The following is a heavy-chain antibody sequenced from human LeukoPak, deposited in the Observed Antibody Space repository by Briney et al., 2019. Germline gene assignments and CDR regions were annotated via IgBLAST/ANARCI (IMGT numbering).Heavy chain of an antibody. D-gene: IGHD4-11*01. CDR1: GFTFSSYA. CDR3: AKLTPVYVTLGY. J-gene: IGHJ4*02. CDR2: ISGSGGST. Sequence: GGSLRLSCAASGFTFSSYAMSWVRQAPGKGLGGVSAISGSGGSTYYADSVKGRFTISRDNSKNTLYLQMNSLRAEDTAVYYCAKLTPVYVTLGYWGQGTLVTVSS. V-gene: IGHV3-23*01.